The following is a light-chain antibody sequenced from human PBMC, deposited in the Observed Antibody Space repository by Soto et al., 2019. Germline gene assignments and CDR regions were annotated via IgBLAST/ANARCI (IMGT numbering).Light chain of an antibody. V-gene: IGKV1-5*01. Sequence: DIQMTQSPSTLSASVGDRVTITCRASQSISSWLAWYQQKPGKAPKLLIYDASSLESGVPSRFSGSGSGTEFTLTISSRQPDDFATYYCQQFDNYSRTFGQGTKVEI. CDR3: QQFDNYSRT. J-gene: IGKJ1*01. CDR1: QSISSW. CDR2: DAS.